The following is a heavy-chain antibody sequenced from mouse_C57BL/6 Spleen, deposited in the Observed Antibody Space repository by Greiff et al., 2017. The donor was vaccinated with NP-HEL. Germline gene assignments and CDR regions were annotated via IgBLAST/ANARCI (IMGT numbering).Heavy chain of an antibody. CDR3: TREGGIYYGNRGGFAY. D-gene: IGHD2-1*01. CDR1: GFTFSSYA. CDR2: ISSGGDYI. V-gene: IGHV5-9-1*02. J-gene: IGHJ3*01. Sequence: EVKLVESGEGLVKPGGSLKLSCAASGFTFSSYAMSWVRQTPEKRLEWVAYISSGGDYIYYADTVKGRFTFSRDNARNTLYLQMSSRKSEDTAMYYCTREGGIYYGNRGGFAYWGQGTLVTVSA.